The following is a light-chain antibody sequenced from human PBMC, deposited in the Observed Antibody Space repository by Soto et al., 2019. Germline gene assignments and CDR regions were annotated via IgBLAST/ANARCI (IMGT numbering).Light chain of an antibody. CDR1: QSVRSN. CDR2: GAS. Sequence: EIVMTQSPATLSASPMEIATLSFMASQSVRSNLAWYQQKPGQAPRLLIYGASTRATGIPARFSGSGSGTEFTLSIGSLQSEDFAVYYCQQYNDWPPTFGQGTKVDIK. J-gene: IGKJ1*01. V-gene: IGKV3-15*01. CDR3: QQYNDWPPT.